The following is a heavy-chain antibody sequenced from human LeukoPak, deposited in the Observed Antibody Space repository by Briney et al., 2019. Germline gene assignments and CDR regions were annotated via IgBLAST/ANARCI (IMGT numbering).Heavy chain of an antibody. CDR2: ISGSSSTI. V-gene: IGHV3-48*01. D-gene: IGHD3-22*01. J-gene: IGHJ4*02. CDR1: GLTVSSNS. CDR3: ARGFHRYNYDSGAYSVY. Sequence: GGSLRLSCAASGLTVSSNSMSWVRQAPGKGLEWVSSISGSSSTIYYADSVKGRFTISRDNAKNSLYLQMNSLRVEDTAVYYCARGFHRYNYDSGAYSVYWGQGTLVTVSS.